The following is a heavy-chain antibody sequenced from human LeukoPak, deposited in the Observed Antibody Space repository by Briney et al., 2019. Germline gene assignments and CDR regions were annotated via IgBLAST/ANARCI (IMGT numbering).Heavy chain of an antibody. D-gene: IGHD3-3*01. Sequence: GGSLRLSCAASGFTFDDYGMSWVRQAPGKGLEWVSGINWNGGSTGYADSVKGRFTISRDNAKNSLYLQMNSLRAEDTAVYYCASGLITIFGVVIEDYFDYWGQGTLVTVSS. CDR1: GFTFDDYG. V-gene: IGHV3-20*04. CDR3: ASGLITIFGVVIEDYFDY. J-gene: IGHJ4*02. CDR2: INWNGGST.